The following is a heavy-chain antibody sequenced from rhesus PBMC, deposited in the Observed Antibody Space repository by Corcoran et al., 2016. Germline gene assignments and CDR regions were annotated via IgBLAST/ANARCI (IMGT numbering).Heavy chain of an antibody. CDR1: GGSFSGYY. V-gene: IGHV4-165*01. CDR3: TRGRYDYGY. Sequence: QVQLQESGPGVVKPSETLSLTCAVSGGSFSGYYWGWLRQPPGKGLEWMGHISGSSGSTDYNPSHKSRVSISTDTSKNQLMLKLKSVTAADRAVYYCTRGRYDYGYWGQGVLVTVSS. CDR2: ISGSSGST. J-gene: IGHJ4*01. D-gene: IGHD3-22*01.